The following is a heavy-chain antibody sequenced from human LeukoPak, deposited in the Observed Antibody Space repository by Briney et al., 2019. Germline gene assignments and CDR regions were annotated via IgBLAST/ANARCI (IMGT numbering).Heavy chain of an antibody. CDR2: IYYRGST. V-gene: IGHV4-59*08. J-gene: IGHJ4*02. CDR1: GGFISSYY. CDR3: ARWVAASSIDY. D-gene: IGHD6-13*01. Sequence: SETLSLTCTVSGGFISSYYWSWIRQPPGKGLEWIGYIYYRGSTNYNASLKSRVTISVDTSKNQFSLKLRSVTAADTAVYYCARWVAASSIDYWGQGTLVTVSS.